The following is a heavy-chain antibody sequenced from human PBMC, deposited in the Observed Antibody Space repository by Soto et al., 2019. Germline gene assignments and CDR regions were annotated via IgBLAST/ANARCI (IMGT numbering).Heavy chain of an antibody. CDR2: IYSGGST. Sequence: GGSLRLSCAASGFTVSSNYMSWVRQAPGKGLEWVSVIYSGGSTYYADSVKGRFTISRDNSKNTLYLQMNSLRAEDTAVYYCASGIVATIGVFDYWGQGTLVTVSS. D-gene: IGHD5-12*01. V-gene: IGHV3-66*01. CDR1: GFTVSSNY. CDR3: ASGIVATIGVFDY. J-gene: IGHJ4*02.